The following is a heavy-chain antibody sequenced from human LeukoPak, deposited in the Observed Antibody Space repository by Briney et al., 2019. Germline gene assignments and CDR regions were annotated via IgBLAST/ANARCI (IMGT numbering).Heavy chain of an antibody. J-gene: IGHJ4*02. CDR1: GFTFSDYY. V-gene: IGHV3-53*05. D-gene: IGHD6-19*01. CDR2: IYSGGST. CDR3: AKDSSSGWSEYYFDY. Sequence: GGSLRLSCAASGFTFSDYYMSWVRQAPGKGLEWVSVIYSGGSTYYADSVKGRFTISRDNSKNTLYLQMNSLRAEDMALYYCAKDSSSGWSEYYFDYWGQGTLVTVSS.